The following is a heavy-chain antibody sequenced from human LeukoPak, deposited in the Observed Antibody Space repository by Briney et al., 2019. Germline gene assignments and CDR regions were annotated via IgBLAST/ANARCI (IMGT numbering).Heavy chain of an antibody. V-gene: IGHV3-7*01. J-gene: IGHJ4*02. D-gene: IGHD2-8*01. CDR3: ARELMVYASAFFDY. Sequence: PGGSLRLSCAASGFTFSNAWMSWVRQAPGKGLEWVANIKQDGSEKYYVDSVKGRFTISRDNAKNSLYLQMNSLRAEDTAVYYCARELMVYASAFFDYWGQGTLVTVSS. CDR1: GFTFSNAW. CDR2: IKQDGSEK.